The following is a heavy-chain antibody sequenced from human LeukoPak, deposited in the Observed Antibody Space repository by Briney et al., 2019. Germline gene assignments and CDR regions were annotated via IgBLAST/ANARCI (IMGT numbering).Heavy chain of an antibody. Sequence: PGGSLRLSCAASGFTFSSYWMSWVRQAPGKGLEWVANIKQDGSEKYYVDSVKGRFTISRDNAKNSLYLQMNSLRAEDTAVYYCARGRTTHRTWWFDPWGQGTLVTVSS. CDR3: ARGRTTHRTWWFDP. V-gene: IGHV3-7*01. D-gene: IGHD1-1*01. J-gene: IGHJ5*02. CDR1: GFTFSSYW. CDR2: IKQDGSEK.